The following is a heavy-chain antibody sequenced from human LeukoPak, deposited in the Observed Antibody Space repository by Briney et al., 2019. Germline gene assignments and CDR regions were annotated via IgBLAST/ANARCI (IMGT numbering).Heavy chain of an antibody. D-gene: IGHD5-24*01. CDR2: IIPIFGTA. V-gene: IGHV1-69*13. CDR3: ARERDGYNPLYFDY. J-gene: IGHJ4*02. CDR1: GGTFSSYA. Sequence: GASVKVSCKASGGTFSSYAISWVRQAPGQGLEWMGGIIPIFGTANYAQKFQGRVTITADESTSTAYMELSSLRSEDTAVYYCARERDGYNPLYFDYWGQGTLVTVSS.